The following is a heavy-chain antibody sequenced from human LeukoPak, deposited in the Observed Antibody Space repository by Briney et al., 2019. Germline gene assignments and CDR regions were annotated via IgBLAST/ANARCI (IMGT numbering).Heavy chain of an antibody. D-gene: IGHD3-22*01. CDR3: ASYYYDSSGYLGH. CDR2: ISHSGSFT. V-gene: IGHV3-23*01. J-gene: IGHJ1*01. Sequence: GGSLRLSCAASGFTFNTYAMSWVRQAPGKGLEWVSSISHSGSFTYFADAVKGRFTISRDNSKNTLYLQMNSLRAEDTAVYYCASYYYDSSGYLGHWGQGTLVTVSS. CDR1: GFTFNTYA.